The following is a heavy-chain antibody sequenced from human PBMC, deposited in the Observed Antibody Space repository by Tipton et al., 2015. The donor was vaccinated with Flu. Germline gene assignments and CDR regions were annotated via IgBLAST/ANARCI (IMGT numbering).Heavy chain of an antibody. V-gene: IGHV4-59*01. CDR2: IYYSGST. D-gene: IGHD4-17*01. Sequence: TLSLTCTVSGGSISRYYWSWIRQPPGKGLEWIGYIYYSGSTNYNPSLKSRVTISLDTSKNQFSLNLNSVTAADTAVYYYARDSGFGDPFDYWGQGTLVTVSS. J-gene: IGHJ4*02. CDR3: ARDSGFGDPFDY. CDR1: GGSISRYY.